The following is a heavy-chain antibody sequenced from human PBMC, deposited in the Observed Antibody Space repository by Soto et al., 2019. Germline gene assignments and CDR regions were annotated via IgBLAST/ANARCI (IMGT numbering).Heavy chain of an antibody. CDR2: IWSDGSNQ. Sequence: QVQLVESGGGVVQPGRSLRLSCAASGFTFSTYGMHWVRQAPGKGLEWVAVIWSDGSNQYYADSVKGRFTISRDNSRNTLYLQMNSLRGEDTGVYYCASDRGGSPFDFWGQGTLVTVSS. J-gene: IGHJ4*02. V-gene: IGHV3-33*01. CDR3: ASDRGGSPFDF. CDR1: GFTFSTYG. D-gene: IGHD6-25*01.